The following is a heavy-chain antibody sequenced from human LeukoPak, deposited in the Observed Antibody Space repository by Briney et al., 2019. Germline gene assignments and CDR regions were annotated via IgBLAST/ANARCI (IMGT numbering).Heavy chain of an antibody. V-gene: IGHV4-59*01. Sequence: PSETLSLTCTVSGGSIGTYYWSWIRQPPGKGLEWVGYIHYSGSTIYNPSLKSRVTISVDTSKNQFSLKLSSMTAADTAVYYCARDGCCGGSGGNFDYWGQGAVVIVSP. D-gene: IGHD3-16*01. CDR3: ARDGCCGGSGGNFDY. J-gene: IGHJ4*02. CDR1: GGSIGTYY. CDR2: IHYSGST.